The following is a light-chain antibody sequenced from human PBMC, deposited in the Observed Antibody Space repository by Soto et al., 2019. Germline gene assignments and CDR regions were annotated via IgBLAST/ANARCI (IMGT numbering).Light chain of an antibody. J-gene: IGKJ2*01. CDR3: QQYDSSEYT. CDR2: GAS. CDR1: QSVSSSH. V-gene: IGKV3-20*01. Sequence: EVVLSQSPGTLSFSPGEKATLSCRASQSVSSSHIAWYQQKPGHAPRLLIYGASSRAAGIPDRFSGRGSGTDFTLTISRLEPEDFAVYYCQQYDSSEYTFGQGTK.